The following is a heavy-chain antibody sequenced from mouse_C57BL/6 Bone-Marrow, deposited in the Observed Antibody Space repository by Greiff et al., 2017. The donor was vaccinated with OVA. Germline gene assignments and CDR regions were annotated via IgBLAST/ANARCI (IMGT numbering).Heavy chain of an antibody. CDR3: VPYYGSSYGFAY. J-gene: IGHJ3*01. CDR1: GFSFNTYA. Sequence: EVKVVESGGGLVQPKGSLKLSCAASGFSFNTYAMNWVRQAPGKGLEWVARIRSKSNNYATYYADSVKDRFTISRDDSESMLYLQMNNLKTEDTAMYYCVPYYGSSYGFAYWGQGTLVTVSA. D-gene: IGHD1-1*01. CDR2: IRSKSNNYAT. V-gene: IGHV10-1*01.